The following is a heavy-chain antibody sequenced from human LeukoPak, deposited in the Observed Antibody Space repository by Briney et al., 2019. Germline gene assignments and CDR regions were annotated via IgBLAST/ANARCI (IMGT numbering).Heavy chain of an antibody. D-gene: IGHD2-21*01. CDR1: GYTFTSYG. J-gene: IGHJ4*02. Sequence: ASVKVSCKASGYTFTSYGISWVRQAPGQGLEWMGWISPYNGNTNYAQKLQGRVTMTTDTSTSTAYMELRSLRSDDTAVYYCASKIYCGGDCYYFDYWGQGTLVTVSS. V-gene: IGHV1-18*01. CDR3: ASKIYCGGDCYYFDY. CDR2: ISPYNGNT.